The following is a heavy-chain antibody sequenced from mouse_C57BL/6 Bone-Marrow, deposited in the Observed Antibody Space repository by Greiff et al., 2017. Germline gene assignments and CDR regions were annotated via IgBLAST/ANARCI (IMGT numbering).Heavy chain of an antibody. D-gene: IGHD1-1*01. V-gene: IGHV1-81*01. CDR3: ERCICLVLRYWYFDV. CDR1: GYTFTSYG. J-gene: IGHJ1*03. Sequence: QVQLQQSGAELARPGASVKLSCKASGYTFTSYGISWVKQRTGQGLEWIGEIYPRSGNTYYNEKFKGKATLTADKSSSTAYMELRSLTSENSAVYFCERCICLVLRYWYFDVWGTGTTVTVSS. CDR2: IYPRSGNT.